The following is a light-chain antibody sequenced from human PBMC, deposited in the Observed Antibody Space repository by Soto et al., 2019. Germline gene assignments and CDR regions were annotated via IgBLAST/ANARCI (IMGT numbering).Light chain of an antibody. CDR3: QQYYNWPPTWT. Sequence: EIVMTQSPATLSVSPGERATLSCRASQSVSSSVAWYQQKPGRAPRLLIYDSSSRATGVPARFSGSGSGTEFSLAISSLQSEDFAVYYCQQYYNWPPTWTFGQGTKVEIK. CDR2: DSS. J-gene: IGKJ1*01. V-gene: IGKV3-15*01. CDR1: QSVSSS.